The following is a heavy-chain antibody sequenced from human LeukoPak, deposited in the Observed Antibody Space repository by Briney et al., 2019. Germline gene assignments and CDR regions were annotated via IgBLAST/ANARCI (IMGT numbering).Heavy chain of an antibody. J-gene: IGHJ4*02. CDR3: AKGWIFGELLNY. Sequence: GGSLRLSCAASGFTFSSYAMSWVRQAPGKGLEWVSSTSGSATETYYAASEGGRFAISRDNSKNTLYLQMNSVRAEDTAIYYCAKGWIFGELLNYWGQGTLVTVSS. CDR2: TSGSATET. CDR1: GFTFSSYA. V-gene: IGHV3-23*01. D-gene: IGHD3-10*01.